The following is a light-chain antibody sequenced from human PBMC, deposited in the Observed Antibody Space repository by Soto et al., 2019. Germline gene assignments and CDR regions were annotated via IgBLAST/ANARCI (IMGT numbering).Light chain of an antibody. CDR3: QSYDSSLSDWV. V-gene: IGLV1-40*01. J-gene: IGLJ3*02. CDR2: GNS. CDR1: SSNIGAGYD. Sequence: QSVLTQPPSVSGAPGQRVTISCTGSSSNIGAGYDVHWYQQLPGTAPKLLIYGNSNRPSGVPDRFSGSKPGTSASLAITGLQAEDEADYYCQSYDSSLSDWVFGGGTKVTVL.